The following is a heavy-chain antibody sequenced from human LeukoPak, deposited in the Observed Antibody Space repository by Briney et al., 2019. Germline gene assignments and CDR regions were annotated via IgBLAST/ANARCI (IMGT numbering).Heavy chain of an antibody. D-gene: IGHD6-19*01. J-gene: IGHJ4*02. CDR3: AREGQWLGEMDF. Sequence: SETLSLTCTVSRGSIQSHFWSWVRQPAGKGLEWIGRVFDSGNTDYNPSLNGGVTLSVDTSKNEFSLTLTSVTAADTAVYYCAREGQWLGEMDFWGPGILVTVSS. CDR2: VFDSGNT. V-gene: IGHV4-4*07. CDR1: RGSIQSHF.